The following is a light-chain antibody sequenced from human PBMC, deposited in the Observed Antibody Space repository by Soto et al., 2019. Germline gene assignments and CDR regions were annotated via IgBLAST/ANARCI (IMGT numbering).Light chain of an antibody. CDR3: LIYNGGAQV. CDR2: STS. Sequence: QAAVTQEPSLTVSPGGSVTLTCASSTGAVTSGYYPNWFQQKPGQAPKVLIYSTSNKHSWTPARFSGSLLGGKAALTLSGVQPEDESECCCLIYNGGAQVFGAGTKLTVL. V-gene: IGLV7-43*01. J-gene: IGLJ2*01. CDR1: TGAVTSGYY.